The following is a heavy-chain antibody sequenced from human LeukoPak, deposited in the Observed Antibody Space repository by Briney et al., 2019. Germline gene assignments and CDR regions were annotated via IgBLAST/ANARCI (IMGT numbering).Heavy chain of an antibody. Sequence: GESLKIPCQASGYNFTRYWIGWVRQMPGKGLEWMGLLYPRDSDTRYSPSFQGQVTFSADNSINTAYLQWSSLRASDTAIYYCARQMGVASRKNYFDSWGQGTLVTVSA. V-gene: IGHV5-51*01. J-gene: IGHJ4*02. D-gene: IGHD5-12*01. CDR2: LYPRDSDT. CDR1: GYNFTRYW. CDR3: ARQMGVASRKNYFDS.